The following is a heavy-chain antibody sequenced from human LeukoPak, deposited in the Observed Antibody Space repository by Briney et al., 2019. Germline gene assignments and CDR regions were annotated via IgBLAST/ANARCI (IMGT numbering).Heavy chain of an antibody. V-gene: IGHV1-2*02. CDR1: GYTFTGYY. D-gene: IGHD2-2*01. CDR3: ARSSGQLPRLDY. J-gene: IGHJ4*02. CDR2: INPNSGGT. Sequence: ASVKVSCKASGYTFTGYYMHWVRQAPGQGLEWMGWINPNSGGTNYAREFQGRVTMTRDTSISTAYMELSRLRSDDTAVYYCARSSGQLPRLDYWGQGTLVTVSS.